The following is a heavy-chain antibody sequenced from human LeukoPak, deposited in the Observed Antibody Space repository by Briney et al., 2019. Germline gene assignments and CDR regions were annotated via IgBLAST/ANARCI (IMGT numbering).Heavy chain of an antibody. CDR3: ASTVTTSTAWYFDL. Sequence: PSETLSLTCTVPGGSISSYYWSWIRQPPGKGLEWIGYIYYSGSTNHNPSLKSRVTISVDTSKNQFSLKLSSVTAADTAVYYCASTVTTSTAWYFDLWGRGTLVTVSS. V-gene: IGHV4-59*01. D-gene: IGHD4-17*01. CDR1: GGSISSYY. J-gene: IGHJ2*01. CDR2: IYYSGST.